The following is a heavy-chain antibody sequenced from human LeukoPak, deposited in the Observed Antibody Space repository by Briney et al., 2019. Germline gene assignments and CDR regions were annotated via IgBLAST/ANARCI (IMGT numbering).Heavy chain of an antibody. CDR1: GYGSTSYF. J-gene: IGHJ4*02. D-gene: IGHD3-10*01. Sequence: KSSCTGSGYGSTSYFISWVRHVPRKGMEWMGWIDRSDAYTNYRPSFQGHVTISADKSISTAYLQWSSLKASDTAMYYCARLEGSALHGYWGQGTLVTVSS. V-gene: IGHV5-10-1*01. CDR3: ARLEGSALHGY. CDR2: IDRSDAYT.